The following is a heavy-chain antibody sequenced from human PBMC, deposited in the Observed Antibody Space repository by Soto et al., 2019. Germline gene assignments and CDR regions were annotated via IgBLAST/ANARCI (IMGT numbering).Heavy chain of an antibody. CDR2: IHHSGST. CDR3: ARESAGSGKNNWFDP. J-gene: IGHJ5*02. CDR1: GGSISTYF. V-gene: IGHV4-59*01. D-gene: IGHD3-10*01. Sequence: QVQLQESGPGLVKPSETLSLTCTVSGGSISTYFWSWIRQPPGKGLEWIGYIHHSGSTYYNPSLKIRVTISVDTSKNQFSLKLNSVTAADTAVSYCARESAGSGKNNWFDPWGQGTLVTVSS.